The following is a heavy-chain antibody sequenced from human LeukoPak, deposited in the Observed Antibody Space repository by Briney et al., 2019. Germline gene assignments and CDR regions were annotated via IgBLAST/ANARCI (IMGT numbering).Heavy chain of an antibody. CDR3: ARVDWKYSSLD. V-gene: IGHV4-34*01. CDR1: GGSFSGYY. CDR2: INHSGST. D-gene: IGHD6-19*01. J-gene: IGHJ4*02. Sequence: SETLSLTCAVYGGSFSGYYWSWIRQPPGKGLEWIGEINHSGSTNYNPSLKSRVNISVDTSKNQFSLQLNSVTPEDTAVYYCARVDWKYSSLDWGQGTLVTVSS.